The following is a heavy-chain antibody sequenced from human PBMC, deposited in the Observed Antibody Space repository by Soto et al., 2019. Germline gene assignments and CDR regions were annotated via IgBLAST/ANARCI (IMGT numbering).Heavy chain of an antibody. D-gene: IGHD3-22*01. V-gene: IGHV1-18*04. CDR2: ISAYNGNT. Sequence: SVEVSCKASGYTFTSYLIRWVRQAPGQGLDWMGWISAYNGNTNYAQKLQGRVTMTTDTSTSTAYMELRSLRSDDTAVYYCARDLYYDSSGYYRFDYWGQGTLVTVSS. J-gene: IGHJ4*02. CDR1: GYTFTSYL. CDR3: ARDLYYDSSGYYRFDY.